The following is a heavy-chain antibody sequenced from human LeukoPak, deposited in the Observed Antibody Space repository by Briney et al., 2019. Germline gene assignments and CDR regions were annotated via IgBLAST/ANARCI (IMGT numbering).Heavy chain of an antibody. Sequence: GGSLRLSCAASGYTFSSAWMGWVRQAPGKGLEWIGRIKSKTDGETTAYGSPVKGRFTISRDDSKNTQYLQMNSLKAEDTAVYYCITDSLVMNYWGQGTLVTVSS. CDR2: IKSKTDGETT. CDR1: GYTFSSAW. D-gene: IGHD2-21*01. V-gene: IGHV3-15*01. CDR3: ITDSLVMNY. J-gene: IGHJ4*02.